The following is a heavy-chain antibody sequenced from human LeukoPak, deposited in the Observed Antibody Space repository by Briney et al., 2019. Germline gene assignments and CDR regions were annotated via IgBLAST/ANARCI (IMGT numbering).Heavy chain of an antibody. J-gene: IGHJ4*02. CDR2: INPNSGGT. CDR1: GYTFTGYY. V-gene: IGHV1-2*06. D-gene: IGHD2-21*02. CDR3: ARATTAPYCGGDCYSGTDY. Sequence: ASVKVSCKASGYTFTGYYMHWVRQAPGQGLEWMGRINPNSGGTNYAQKFQGRVTMTRDTSSSTAYMELSRLRSDDTAVYYCARATTAPYCGGDCYSGTDYWGQGTLVTASS.